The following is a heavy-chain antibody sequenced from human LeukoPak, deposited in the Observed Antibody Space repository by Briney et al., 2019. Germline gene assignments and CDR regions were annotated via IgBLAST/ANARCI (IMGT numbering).Heavy chain of an antibody. J-gene: IGHJ5*02. Sequence: ASVKVSCKASGYTFTSYGISWVRQAPGQGLEWMGWISAYNGNTNYAQKLQGRVTMTTDTSTSTAYMELRSLRSDDTAVYYCARDLKSRTAAAGTWWWFDPWGQGTLVTVSS. CDR1: GYTFTSYG. D-gene: IGHD6-13*01. CDR3: ARDLKSRTAAAGTWWWFDP. CDR2: ISAYNGNT. V-gene: IGHV1-18*01.